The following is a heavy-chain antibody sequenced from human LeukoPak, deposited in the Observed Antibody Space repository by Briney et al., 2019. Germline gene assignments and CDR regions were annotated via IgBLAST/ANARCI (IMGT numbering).Heavy chain of an antibody. CDR3: ARDPYSGSYGNYYYYFMDV. CDR1: GFTFSSYW. CDR2: ITSGSSYI. V-gene: IGHV3-21*01. Sequence: SGGSLRLSCAASGFTFSSYWMTWVRQAPGKGLEWVSSITSGSSYIYYADSVKGRFTISRDNAKNSLYLQMNSLRAEDTAVYYCARDPYSGSYGNYYYYFMDVWGKGTTVTISS. J-gene: IGHJ6*03. D-gene: IGHD1-26*01.